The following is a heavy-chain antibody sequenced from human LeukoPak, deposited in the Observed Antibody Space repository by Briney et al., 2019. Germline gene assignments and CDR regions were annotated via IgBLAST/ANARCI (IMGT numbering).Heavy chain of an antibody. V-gene: IGHV1-18*04. CDR2: ISADNGNT. Sequence: SSVNVSCKASGYTFTNYGISWVRQAPGQGLDWMGLISADNGNTNYLQKLQGRLTITTDTSTSKAYMELKSLRSDATAVYYCAKSESGFGWVAVAGTGGFDYWGQGTLVTVCS. J-gene: IGHJ4*02. D-gene: IGHD6-19*01. CDR3: AKSESGFGWVAVAGTGGFDY. CDR1: GYTFTNYG.